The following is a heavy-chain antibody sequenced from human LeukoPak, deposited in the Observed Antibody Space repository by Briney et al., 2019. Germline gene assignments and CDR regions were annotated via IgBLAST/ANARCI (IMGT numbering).Heavy chain of an antibody. J-gene: IGHJ6*03. CDR1: GFTFSSYG. Sequence: GGSLRLSCAASGFTFSSYGMHWVRQAPGKGLEWVAFIRYDGSNKYYADSVKGRFTISRDNSKNTLYLQMNSLRAEDTAVYYCAKKGGRVVPAATPGYYYYMDVWGKGTTVTVSS. CDR3: AKKGGRVVPAATPGYYYYMDV. D-gene: IGHD2-2*01. CDR2: IRYDGSNK. V-gene: IGHV3-30*02.